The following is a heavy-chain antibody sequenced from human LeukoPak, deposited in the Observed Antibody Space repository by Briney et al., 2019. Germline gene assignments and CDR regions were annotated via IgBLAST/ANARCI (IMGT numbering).Heavy chain of an antibody. CDR2: IYYSGST. D-gene: IGHD5-12*01. CDR1: GGSISSSSYS. Sequence: SETLSLTCTVSGGSISSSSYSWGWIRQPPGKGLEWIGTIYYSGSTYYSPSLKSRVTISIDTSKNQFSLKLSSVTAEDTAVYYCAKDRDSGYEALDYWGQGTLVTVSS. CDR3: AKDRDSGYEALDY. V-gene: IGHV4-39*07. J-gene: IGHJ4*02.